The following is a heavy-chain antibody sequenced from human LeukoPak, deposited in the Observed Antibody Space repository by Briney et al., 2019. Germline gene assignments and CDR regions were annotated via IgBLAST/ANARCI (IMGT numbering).Heavy chain of an antibody. J-gene: IGHJ5*02. CDR3: ARMFRSGGWFDP. Sequence: SCKASGYTFTGYYMHWVRQAPGKGLEWVASIKLDGSEKYYVDSVKGRFTISRDNAKNSLYLQMDSLRAEDTAVYYCARMFRSGGWFDPWGQGTLVTVSS. D-gene: IGHD3-10*01. V-gene: IGHV3-7*01. CDR2: IKLDGSEK. CDR1: GYTFTGYY.